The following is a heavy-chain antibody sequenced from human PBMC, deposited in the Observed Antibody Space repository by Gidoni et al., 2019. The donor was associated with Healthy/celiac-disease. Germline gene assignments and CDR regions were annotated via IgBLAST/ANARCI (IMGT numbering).Heavy chain of an antibody. D-gene: IGHD3-22*01. CDR2: INWNGGRT. J-gene: IGHJ3*02. V-gene: IGHV3-20*01. CDR3: ARAVYYDTNDAVDI. Sequence: EVLLVESGGGVVRPGGSLRLSCAASGFPFDDYDMSWVRQAPGKGLEWVSGINWNGGRTGYADSVKGRLTISRDNAKNSLYLQMNSLRAEDTALYHCARAVYYDTNDAVDIWGQGTMVTVSS. CDR1: GFPFDDYD.